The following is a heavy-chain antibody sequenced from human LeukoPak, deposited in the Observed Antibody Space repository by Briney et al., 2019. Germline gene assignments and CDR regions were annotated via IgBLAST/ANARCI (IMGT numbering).Heavy chain of an antibody. V-gene: IGHV3-23*01. CDR2: ISGGGGST. Sequence: PGGSLRLSCAASGFTFDDYGMNWVRQAPGKGLEWVSTISGGGGSTYYADSVKGRFTISRDNSKNTLYLQVNSLRAEDTAVYYCAKGGKWDVTPFDYWGQGTLVTVSS. D-gene: IGHD1-26*01. CDR3: AKGGKWDVTPFDY. CDR1: GFTFDDYG. J-gene: IGHJ4*02.